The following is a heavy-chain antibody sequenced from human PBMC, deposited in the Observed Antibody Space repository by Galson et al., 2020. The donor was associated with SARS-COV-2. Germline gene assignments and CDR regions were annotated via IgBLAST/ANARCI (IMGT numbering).Heavy chain of an antibody. Sequence: SETLSLTCAVSGTSISSGSYSWNWIRQPPGKGLEWTGYISHSGGTYYNPSPKSRVTSSGDRSKNQFSLRLSSVTAADTAVYYCARLHYGEYAPEAFDIWGPGTRVTVAS. CDR2: ISHSGGT. D-gene: IGHD4-17*01. J-gene: IGHJ3*02. CDR3: ARLHYGEYAPEAFDI. CDR1: GTSISSGSYS. V-gene: IGHV4-30-2*01.